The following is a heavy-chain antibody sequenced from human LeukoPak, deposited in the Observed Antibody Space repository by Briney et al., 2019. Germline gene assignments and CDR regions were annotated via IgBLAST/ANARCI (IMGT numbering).Heavy chain of an antibody. CDR1: GGSFSGYY. CDR2: INHSGST. CDR3: ASRPRSRRTFDY. J-gene: IGHJ4*02. V-gene: IGHV4-34*01. Sequence: SETLSLTCAVYGGSFSGYYWSWIRQPPGKGLEWIGEINHSGSTNYNPSLKSRVTISVDTSKNQFSLKLSSVTAADTAAYYCASRPRSRRTFDYWGQGTLVTVSS. D-gene: IGHD1-14*01.